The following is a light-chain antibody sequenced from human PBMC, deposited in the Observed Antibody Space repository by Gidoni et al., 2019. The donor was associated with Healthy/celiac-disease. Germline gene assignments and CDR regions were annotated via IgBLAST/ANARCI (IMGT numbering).Light chain of an antibody. J-gene: IGLJ2*01. Sequence: QSVLTQPPSASGTPGQRVTISCSGSSSNIGSNTVNWYQQLPGTAPKLLIYSNNQRPSGVPARFSGSKSGTSASLAIRGPQSEDEADYYCAAWDDSLHGVVFCGGTKLTVL. CDR3: AAWDDSLHGVV. CDR1: SSNIGSNT. CDR2: SNN. V-gene: IGLV1-44*01.